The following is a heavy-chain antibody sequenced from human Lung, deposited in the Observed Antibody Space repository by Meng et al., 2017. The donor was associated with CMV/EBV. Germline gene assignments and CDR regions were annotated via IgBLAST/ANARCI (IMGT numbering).Heavy chain of an antibody. D-gene: IGHD5-12*01. CDR3: ARGSSKWLRFFFDY. V-gene: IGHV4-34*01. CDR1: GFTFDDYG. Sequence: ESLKISCAASGFTFDDYGMSWVRQAPGKGLEWIGEINHSGSTNYNPSLKSRVTISVDTSKNQFSLKLSSVTAADTAMYYCARGSSKWLRFFFDYWGRGTLVTVSS. J-gene: IGHJ4*02. CDR2: INHSGST.